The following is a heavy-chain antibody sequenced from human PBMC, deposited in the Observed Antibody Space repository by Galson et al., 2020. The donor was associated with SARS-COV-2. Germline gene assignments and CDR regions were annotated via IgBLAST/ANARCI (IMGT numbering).Heavy chain of an antibody. Sequence: GESLQISCKASGYTFTSYGISWVRQAPGQGLEWMGWISAYNGNTNYAQKLQGRVTMTTDTSTSTAYMELRSLRSDDTAVYYCARAGITGTGYYYYCYMDVWGKGTTVTVSS. D-gene: IGHD1-20*01. CDR1: GYTFTSYG. CDR3: ARAGITGTGYYYYCYMDV. CDR2: ISAYNGNT. V-gene: IGHV1-18*01. J-gene: IGHJ6*03.